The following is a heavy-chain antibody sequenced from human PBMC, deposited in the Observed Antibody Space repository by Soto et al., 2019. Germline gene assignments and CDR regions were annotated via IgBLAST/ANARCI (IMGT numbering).Heavy chain of an antibody. J-gene: IGHJ5*02. D-gene: IGHD5-12*01. V-gene: IGHV4-31*03. CDR2: IYYSGST. CDR3: ASGYDSDNWFDP. Sequence: SETLSLTCTVSGGSISSGGYYWSWIRQHPGKGLEWIGYIYYSGSTYYNPSLKSRVTISVDTSKNQFSLKLSSVTAADTAVYYCASGYDSDNWFDPWGQGTLVTVSS. CDR1: GGSISSGGYY.